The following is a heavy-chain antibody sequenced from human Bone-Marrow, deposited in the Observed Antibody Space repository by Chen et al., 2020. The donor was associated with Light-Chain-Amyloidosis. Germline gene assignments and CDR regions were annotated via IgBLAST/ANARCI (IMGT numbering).Heavy chain of an antibody. J-gene: IGHJ4*02. Sequence: QVQLVESGGGVVQPGRSLRLSCTASGFTFSNYAMHWVRQAPGKGLEWVTLISFDGSNIHYGDSVRGRFTISRDNSKDTVYLQMDSLTPEDTALYFCSKGGDWPVTMDSWGQGTLVIVSS. CDR2: ISFDGSNI. V-gene: IGHV3-30*18. CDR3: SKGGDWPVTMDS. D-gene: IGHD4-17*01. CDR1: GFTFSNYA.